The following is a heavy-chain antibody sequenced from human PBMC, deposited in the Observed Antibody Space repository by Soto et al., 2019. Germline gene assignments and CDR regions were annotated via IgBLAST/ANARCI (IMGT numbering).Heavy chain of an antibody. CDR2: IYHSGST. J-gene: IGHJ4*02. CDR3: ARGSSDFWSGYYFDY. D-gene: IGHD3-3*01. Sequence: SETLSLTCAVSGGSISSGGYSWSWIRRPPGKGLEWIGYIYHSGSTYYNPSLKSRVTISVDRSKNQFSLKLSPVTAADTAVYYCARGSSDFWSGYYFDYWGQGTLVTV. CDR1: GGSISSGGYS. V-gene: IGHV4-30-2*01.